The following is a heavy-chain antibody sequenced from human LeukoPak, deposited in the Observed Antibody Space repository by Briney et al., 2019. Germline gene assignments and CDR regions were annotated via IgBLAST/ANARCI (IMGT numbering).Heavy chain of an antibody. CDR2: IGSDGSKK. J-gene: IGHJ4*02. D-gene: IGHD5/OR15-5a*01. Sequence: GGSLRLFCVASGFMFSVHAFHWVRQSPDKGLEWVALIGSDGSKKYYADSVQGRFTVSRENSKNTLFLQMNTLRADDTAVYFCARQMTSTRLFDSWGQGTLVTVSS. V-gene: IGHV3-30*04. CDR3: ARQMTSTRLFDS. CDR1: GFMFSVHA.